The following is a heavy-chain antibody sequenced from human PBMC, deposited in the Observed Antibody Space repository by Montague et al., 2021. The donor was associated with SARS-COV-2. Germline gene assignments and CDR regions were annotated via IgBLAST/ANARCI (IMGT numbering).Heavy chain of an antibody. V-gene: IGHV4-34*01. CDR1: GGSLKGYH. Sequence: SETLSLTCSVSGGSLKGYHWSWIRQPPGKGLEWIGEIGPSGSSSYTKSHKSRVILSLNTSKNQFYLKLSSVTSADTAVSYCARGLIDITMMIVVFTGAALYFDYWGQGTLVTVSS. J-gene: IGHJ4*02. D-gene: IGHD3-22*01. CDR2: IGPSGSS. CDR3: ARGLIDITMMIVVFTGAALYFDY.